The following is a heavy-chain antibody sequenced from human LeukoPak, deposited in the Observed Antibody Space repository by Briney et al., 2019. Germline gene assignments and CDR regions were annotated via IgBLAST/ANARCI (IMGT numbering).Heavy chain of an antibody. Sequence: PGGSLRLSCAASGFTFSNHWISWVRQAPGKGLEWVASINHNGNVNYYVDSVKGRFTISRDNAKNSLYLQMSNLRAEDTAVYFCARGGGLDVWGQGATVTVSS. CDR1: GFTFSNHW. V-gene: IGHV3-7*03. CDR3: ARGGGLDV. CDR2: INHNGNVN. J-gene: IGHJ6*02. D-gene: IGHD3-16*01.